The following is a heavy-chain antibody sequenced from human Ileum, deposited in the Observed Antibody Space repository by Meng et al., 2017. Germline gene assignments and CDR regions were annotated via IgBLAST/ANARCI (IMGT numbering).Heavy chain of an antibody. D-gene: IGHD3-16*01. CDR3: ARGWGGAFDP. Sequence: QVQLVQSGAEVKQPGASVKVSCKASVDTFTSFVITWVRQAPGQGLEWMGGISAYNGNTNYAHKVQGRVTMTTDTSTSTAYMELRSLRSDDTAVYYCARGWGGAFDPWGQGTLVTVSS. CDR1: VDTFTSFV. CDR2: ISAYNGNT. V-gene: IGHV1-18*01. J-gene: IGHJ5*02.